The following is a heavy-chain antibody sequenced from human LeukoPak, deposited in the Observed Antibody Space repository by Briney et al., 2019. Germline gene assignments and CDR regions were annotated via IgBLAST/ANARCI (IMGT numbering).Heavy chain of an antibody. Sequence: SETLSLTCTVSGGSISSYYWSWIRQHPGKGLEWIGYIYYSGSTNYNPSLKSRVTISVDTPKNQFSLKLSSVTAADTAVYYCARHSVAAAEFDYWGQGTLVTVSS. CDR1: GGSISSYY. V-gene: IGHV4-59*08. J-gene: IGHJ4*02. D-gene: IGHD6-13*01. CDR2: IYYSGST. CDR3: ARHSVAAAEFDY.